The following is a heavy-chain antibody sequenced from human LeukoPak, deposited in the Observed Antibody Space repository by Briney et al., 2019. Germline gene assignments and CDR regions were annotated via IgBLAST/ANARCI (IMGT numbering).Heavy chain of an antibody. D-gene: IGHD3-22*01. Sequence: GRSLRLSCAASGFTFSSYAMHWVRQAPGKGLEWVAVISYDGSNKYYADSVKGRFTISRDNSKNTLYLQMNSLRAEDTAVYYCARDNDSSGYYSRAAPDYWGQGTLVTVSS. V-gene: IGHV3-30-3*01. CDR3: ARDNDSSGYYSRAAPDY. CDR2: ISYDGSNK. CDR1: GFTFSSYA. J-gene: IGHJ4*02.